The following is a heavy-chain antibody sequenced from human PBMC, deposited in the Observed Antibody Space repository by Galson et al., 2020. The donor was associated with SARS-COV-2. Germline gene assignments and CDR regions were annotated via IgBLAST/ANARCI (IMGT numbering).Heavy chain of an antibody. D-gene: IGHD6-13*01. J-gene: IGHJ6*03. CDR3: ARIRASSTTYYMDV. V-gene: IGHV2-26*01. CDR2: IFSNDEK. CDR1: GFSLSNARMG. Sequence: SGPTLVKPTETLTLTCTVSGFSLSNARMGVSWIRQPPGKALEWLAHIFSNDEKSYSTSLKSRLTISKDTSKSQVVLTMTNMDPVDTATYYCARIRASSTTYYMDVWGKGTTVTVSS.